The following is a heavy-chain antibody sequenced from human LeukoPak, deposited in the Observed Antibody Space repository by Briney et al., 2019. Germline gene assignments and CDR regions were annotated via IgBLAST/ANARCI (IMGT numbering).Heavy chain of an antibody. J-gene: IGHJ4*02. Sequence: PGGSLRLSCAASGFISSSYWMSWVRQAPGKGLEWVAAVSYDGGSEYYADSVKGRFAVSRDNSKNTLYLQMRSLRPEDTAVYYCASNFYDVGGYYYRTPVQYWGQGTPVTVSS. CDR3: ASNFYDVGGYYYRTPVQY. CDR2: VSYDGGSE. D-gene: IGHD3-22*01. CDR1: GFISSSYW. V-gene: IGHV3-30*09.